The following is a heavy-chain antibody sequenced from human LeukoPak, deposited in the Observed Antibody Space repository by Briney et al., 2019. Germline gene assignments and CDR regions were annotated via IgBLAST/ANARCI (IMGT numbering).Heavy chain of an antibody. Sequence: ASVKVSCKASGVTFSNYAVSWVRLAPGQGLEWMGGIIPAPGTSNYAQKFQGRVTITADESTSTAYMELSSLRSDDTAVYYCAGRYCINTGCPRGNYYYFGLDVWGRGTTVTVSS. CDR3: AGRYCINTGCPRGNYYYFGLDV. J-gene: IGHJ6*02. V-gene: IGHV1-69*13. CDR1: GVTFSNYA. D-gene: IGHD2-2*01. CDR2: IIPAPGTS.